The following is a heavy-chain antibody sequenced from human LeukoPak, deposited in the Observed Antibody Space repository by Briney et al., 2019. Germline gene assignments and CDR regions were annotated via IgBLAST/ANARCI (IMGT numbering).Heavy chain of an antibody. Sequence: GGSLRLSCAASGFTFSSYAMYWVRQAPGRGLEWVALISYDGSNKYYADSVKGRFTISRDNSKNTLYLQMNSLRIEDTAVYYCARGYYGSASYGHVFDFWGQGSLVTVSS. J-gene: IGHJ4*02. CDR1: GFTFSSYA. D-gene: IGHD3-10*01. V-gene: IGHV3-30-3*01. CDR3: ARGYYGSASYGHVFDF. CDR2: ISYDGSNK.